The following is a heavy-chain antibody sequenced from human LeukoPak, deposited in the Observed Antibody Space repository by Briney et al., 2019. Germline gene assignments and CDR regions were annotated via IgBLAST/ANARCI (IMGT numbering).Heavy chain of an antibody. D-gene: IGHD2-21*01. CDR1: GITLSNYG. J-gene: IGHJ4*02. V-gene: IGHV3-23*01. Sequence: GGSLRLSCAVSGITLSNYGMSWVRQAPGKGLEWVAGISGSGGSTNYADSVKSRFTISRDSTKNNLFLQMKSMRAEDTAVYFCAKRGVVIRVILVGFHREAYYFDSWGQGALVTVSS. CDR3: AKRGVVIRVILVGFHREAYYFDS. CDR2: ISGSGGST.